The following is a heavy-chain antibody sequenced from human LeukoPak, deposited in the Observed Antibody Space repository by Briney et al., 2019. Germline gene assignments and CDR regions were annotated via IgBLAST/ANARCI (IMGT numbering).Heavy chain of an antibody. Sequence: TSETLSLTCTVSGGSISSYYWSWIRQPPGKGLEWFGDIYYSGSTNYNPSLKSRVTISVDTSKNQFSLKLSSVTAADTAVYYCARGLRGATMYYFDYWGQGTLVTVSS. V-gene: IGHV4-59*01. CDR1: GGSISSYY. D-gene: IGHD1-26*01. CDR3: ARGLRGATMYYFDY. CDR2: IYYSGST. J-gene: IGHJ4*02.